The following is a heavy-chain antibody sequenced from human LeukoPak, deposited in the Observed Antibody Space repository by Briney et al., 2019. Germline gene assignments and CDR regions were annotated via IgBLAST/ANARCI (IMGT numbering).Heavy chain of an antibody. V-gene: IGHV3-30-3*01. CDR1: GFTFSSYA. D-gene: IGHD3-9*01. CDR2: ISYDGSNK. Sequence: GGSLRLSCAASGFTFSSYAMHWVRQAPGKGLEWVAVISYDGSNKCYADSVKGRFTISRDNSKNTLYLQMNSLRAEDTAVYYCARDLLRYFDWLLSDSIDYWGQGTLVTVSS. J-gene: IGHJ4*02. CDR3: ARDLLRYFDWLLSDSIDY.